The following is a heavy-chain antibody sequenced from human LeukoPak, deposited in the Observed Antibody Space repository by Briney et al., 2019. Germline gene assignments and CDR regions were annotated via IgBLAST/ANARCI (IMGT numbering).Heavy chain of an antibody. CDR1: GFTFSSYA. D-gene: IGHD7-27*01. J-gene: IGHJ4*02. Sequence: GGSLRLSCAASGFTFSSYAMSWVRQAPGRGLEWVSNIRGDSSDKCYGDSVKGRFTISRDNAMNPLYLQMDSLRAEDTAFYHCARGVNWGFDYWGQGAQVTVSS. V-gene: IGHV3-21*01. CDR2: IRGDSSDK. CDR3: ARGVNWGFDY.